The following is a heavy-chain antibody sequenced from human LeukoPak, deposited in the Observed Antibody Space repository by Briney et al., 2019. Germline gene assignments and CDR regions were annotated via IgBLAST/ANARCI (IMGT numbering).Heavy chain of an antibody. D-gene: IGHD2-15*01. CDR3: ARDQTGFCSGSSCLGSTFDY. CDR1: GFTFRRYG. CDR2: IWYDGSIK. J-gene: IGHJ4*02. Sequence: GGSLRLSCAASGFTFRRYGMHWVRQAPGKGLEWVAVIWYDGSIKYYADSVKGRFTISKDNSKNTLDLQMNSLRAEDTAVYYCARDQTGFCSGSSCLGSTFDYWGQGTLVTVSS. V-gene: IGHV3-33*01.